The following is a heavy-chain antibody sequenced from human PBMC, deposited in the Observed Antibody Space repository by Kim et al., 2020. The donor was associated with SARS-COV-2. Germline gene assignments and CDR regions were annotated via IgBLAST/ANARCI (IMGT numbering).Heavy chain of an antibody. CDR2: INPNSGGT. Sequence: ASVKVSCKASGYTFTGYYMHWVRQAPGQGLEWMGRINPNSGGTNYAQKFQGRVTMTRDTSISTAYMELSRLRSDDTAVYYCARGRPRIAAAGTNDYWGQGTLVTVSS. V-gene: IGHV1-2*06. J-gene: IGHJ4*02. CDR1: GYTFTGYY. D-gene: IGHD6-13*01. CDR3: ARGRPRIAAAGTNDY.